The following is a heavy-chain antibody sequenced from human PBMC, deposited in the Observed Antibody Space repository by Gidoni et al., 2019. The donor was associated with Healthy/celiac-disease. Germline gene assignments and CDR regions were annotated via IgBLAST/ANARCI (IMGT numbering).Heavy chain of an antibody. CDR1: GYSIRSGYY. D-gene: IGHD2-15*01. CDR3: ARDLYCSGGSCYWFDP. V-gene: IGHV4-38-2*02. Sequence: QVQLQESGPGLVRPSETLSLTCAVSGYSIRSGYYWGWIRQPPGKGLEWSGSIYHSGSTYYNPSLKSRVTISVDTSKNQFSLKLSSVTASDTAVYYCARDLYCSGGSCYWFDPWGQGTLVTVSS. J-gene: IGHJ5*02. CDR2: IYHSGST.